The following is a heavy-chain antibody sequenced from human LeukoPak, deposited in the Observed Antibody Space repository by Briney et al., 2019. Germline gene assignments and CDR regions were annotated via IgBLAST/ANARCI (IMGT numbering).Heavy chain of an antibody. CDR1: GFTFSSYS. J-gene: IGHJ4*02. D-gene: IGHD3-9*01. CDR2: ISSSSGYI. V-gene: IGHV3-21*01. CDR3: ARGLGDILTGYYPQNYHFDY. Sequence: GGSLRLSCAASGFTFSSYSMNWVRQAPGKGLGWVSSISSSSGYIYYADSVKGRFTISRDNAKNSLYLQMNSLRAEDTAVYYCARGLGDILTGYYPQNYHFDYWGQGTLVTVSS.